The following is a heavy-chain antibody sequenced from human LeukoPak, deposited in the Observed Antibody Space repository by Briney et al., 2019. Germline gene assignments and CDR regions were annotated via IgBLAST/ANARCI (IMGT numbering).Heavy chain of an antibody. V-gene: IGHV4-34*01. J-gene: IGHJ4*02. Sequence: PSETLSLTCAVYGGSCSDYYCSWIRQPPGKGLEWIGEIHPYGDLYCNSSLTSRLTTSIDTSKTQFSLRLTSLTAADTAFYYCARGRDRSKAGEHWGQGTLVTVSS. D-gene: IGHD2-21*01. CDR1: GGSCSDYY. CDR3: ARGRDRSKAGEH. CDR2: IHPYGDL.